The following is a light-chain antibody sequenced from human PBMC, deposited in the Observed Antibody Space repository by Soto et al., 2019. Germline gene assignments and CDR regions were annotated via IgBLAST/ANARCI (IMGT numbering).Light chain of an antibody. J-gene: IGLJ3*02. CDR3: CSYAGNGAWV. Sequence: QSALTQPASVSGSPGQSITISCSGSSGDVGNYDLVSWYQQIPGKAPQLMIFEVSRRPSRVSDRFSGSKSGNTASLTISGLQAEDEGDFYCCSYAGNGAWVFGGGTKLTV. CDR2: EVS. V-gene: IGLV2-23*02. CDR1: SGDVGNYDL.